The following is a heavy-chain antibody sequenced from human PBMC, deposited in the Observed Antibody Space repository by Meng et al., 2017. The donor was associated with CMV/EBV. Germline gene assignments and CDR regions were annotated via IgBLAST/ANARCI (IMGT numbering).Heavy chain of an antibody. CDR2: IIPVVGIA. V-gene: IGHV1-69*04. D-gene: IGHD6-13*01. J-gene: IGHJ6*02. CDR3: ERDRVYSSTWLGSRETDYFQNGLDV. CDR1: GGTVSSYP. Sequence: SVKVSCKASGGTVSSYPISWVRQAPRQGLEWMGRIIPVVGIANYAQKFQGRVTITADKPRSTAYMELSSLRSDDTDVYYCERDRVYSSTWLGSRETDYFQNGLDVWGQGTAVTVSS.